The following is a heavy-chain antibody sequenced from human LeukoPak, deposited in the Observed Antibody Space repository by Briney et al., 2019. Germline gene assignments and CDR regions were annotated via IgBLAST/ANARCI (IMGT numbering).Heavy chain of an antibody. V-gene: IGHV1-69*05. CDR2: IIPIFGTA. D-gene: IGHD1-1*01. J-gene: IGHJ4*02. CDR3: ATYMLRDNWNVHTFDS. Sequence: PVKVSCKASGGTFITYTINWVRQAPGQGLEWMGGIIPIFGTANYAQKFQGRITITTDDSTSTAYMELSSLRSEDTAVYYCATYMLRDNWNVHTFDSWGQGTLVTVSS. CDR1: GGTFITYT.